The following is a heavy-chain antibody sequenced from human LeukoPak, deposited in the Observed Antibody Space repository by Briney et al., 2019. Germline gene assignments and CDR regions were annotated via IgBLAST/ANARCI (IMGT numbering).Heavy chain of an antibody. CDR1: GGSISSYY. CDR2: IYYSGST. V-gene: IGHV4-59*01. D-gene: IGHD3-22*01. CDR3: ARDLQYYDSGTYYLGNFDY. J-gene: IGHJ4*02. Sequence: SETLSLTCTVTGGSISSYYWSWIRQPPGKGLEWIGYIYYSGSTNYNPSLKSRVTISVDTSKNQFSLKLTSVTAADTAVHYCARDLQYYDSGTYYLGNFDYWGQGTLVTVSS.